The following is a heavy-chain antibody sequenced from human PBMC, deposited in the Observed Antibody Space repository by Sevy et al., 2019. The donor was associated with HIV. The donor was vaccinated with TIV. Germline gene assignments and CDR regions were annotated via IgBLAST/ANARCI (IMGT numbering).Heavy chain of an antibody. V-gene: IGHV4-34*01. CDR2: INHSGST. D-gene: IGHD6-19*01. J-gene: IGHJ4*02. CDR1: GGSFSGYY. CDR3: ARYRVAGNFDY. Sequence: SETLSLTCAVYGGSFSGYYWSWIRQPPGKGGEWIGEINHSGSTNYNPSLKSRVTISVDTSKNQFSLKLNSVTAADTAVYYCARYRVAGNFDYWGQGTLVTVSS.